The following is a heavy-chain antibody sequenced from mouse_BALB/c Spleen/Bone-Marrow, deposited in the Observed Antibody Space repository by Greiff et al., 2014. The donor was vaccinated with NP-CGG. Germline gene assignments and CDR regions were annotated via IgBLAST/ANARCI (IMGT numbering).Heavy chain of an antibody. J-gene: IGHJ4*01. V-gene: IGHV1-62-2*01. D-gene: IGHD1-2*01. CDR2: FYPGSGSI. Sequence: VQLQQSGAELVKPGASVKLSCKASGCTFTEYIIHWVKQRSGQGLEWIGWFYPGSGSIKYNEKFKDKATLTADKSSSTVYMELSRLTSEDSAVYFCARHEDFHYYGRGYAMDYWGQGTSVTVSS. CDR1: GCTFTEYI. CDR3: ARHEDFHYYGRGYAMDY.